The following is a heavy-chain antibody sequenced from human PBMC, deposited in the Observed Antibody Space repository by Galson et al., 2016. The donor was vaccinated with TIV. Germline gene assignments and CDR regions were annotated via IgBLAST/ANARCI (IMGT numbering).Heavy chain of an antibody. D-gene: IGHD3-10*01. CDR2: INDRNGYT. J-gene: IGHJ4*02. Sequence: SVKVSCKASGYSFTAFTMHWVRQAPGQRLEWMGWINDRNGYTKYSENLQARVTITRDSSATTAYMELGSLKTEDTAVYYCAREAGYGSGSLYFDYWGQGTLVTVSS. CDR1: GYSFTAFT. V-gene: IGHV1-3*01. CDR3: AREAGYGSGSLYFDY.